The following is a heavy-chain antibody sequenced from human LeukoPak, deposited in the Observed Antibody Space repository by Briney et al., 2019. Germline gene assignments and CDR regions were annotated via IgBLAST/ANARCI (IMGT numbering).Heavy chain of an antibody. CDR2: ISSSSTTI. V-gene: IGHV3-48*02. D-gene: IGHD2-21*01. CDR3: ARERVIAAAGDGFDS. J-gene: IGHJ4*02. CDR1: GFTFSDYS. Sequence: GGSLRLSCAASGFTFSDYSMNWVRHAPGKGLEGVSYISSSSTTIFYADSVKGRFTISRDNAKNSLFLQMNGLRDEDTALYYCARERVIAAAGDGFDSWGQGTLVTVSS.